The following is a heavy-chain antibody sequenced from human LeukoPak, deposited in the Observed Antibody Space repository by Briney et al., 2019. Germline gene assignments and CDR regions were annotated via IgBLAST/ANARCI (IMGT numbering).Heavy chain of an antibody. D-gene: IGHD3-22*01. CDR2: IYHSGST. Sequence: SETLSLTCTVSGYSISSGYFWGWIRQPPGKGLECIGTIYHSGSTYYNPSLKSRVTISVDTSKNQFSLKLSSVTAADTAVYYCARPYYYDSSGYSDAFNIWGQGTMVTVSS. CDR1: GYSISSGYF. J-gene: IGHJ3*02. CDR3: ARPYYYDSSGYSDAFNI. V-gene: IGHV4-38-2*02.